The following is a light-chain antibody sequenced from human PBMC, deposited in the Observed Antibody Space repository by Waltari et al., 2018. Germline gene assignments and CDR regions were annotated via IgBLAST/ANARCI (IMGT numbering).Light chain of an antibody. CDR2: DVA. CDR3: TSKTTSNTLV. Sequence: QSALTQPGSVSGAPGQSITISCTGTTSDVGGYDYVSWYQHYPGEAPKLILYDVANPPSGVATRFSGSKSGSTASLTISGLQAEDEALYYCTSKTTSNTLVFGGGTKVTVL. J-gene: IGLJ3*02. CDR1: TSDVGGYDY. V-gene: IGLV2-14*03.